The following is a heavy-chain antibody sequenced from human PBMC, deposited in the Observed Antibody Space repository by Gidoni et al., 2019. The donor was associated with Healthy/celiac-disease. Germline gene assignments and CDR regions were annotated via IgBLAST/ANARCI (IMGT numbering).Heavy chain of an antibody. CDR3: ARVGAYYYDSSGYYFDAFDI. Sequence: GKGLEWIGYIYYSGSTNYNPSLKSRVTISVDTSKNQFSLKLSSVTAADTAVYYCARVGAYYYDSSGYYFDAFDIWGQVTMVTVSS. CDR2: IYYSGST. D-gene: IGHD3-22*01. J-gene: IGHJ3*02. V-gene: IGHV4-59*13.